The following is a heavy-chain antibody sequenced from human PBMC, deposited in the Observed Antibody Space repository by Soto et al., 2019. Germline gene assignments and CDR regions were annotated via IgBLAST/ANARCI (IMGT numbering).Heavy chain of an antibody. V-gene: IGHV1-69*06. CDR1: GGTFSSYA. CDR3: ARDKWIAAAGYYYGMDV. CDR2: IIPIFGTA. Sequence: GASVKVSCKASGGTFSSYAISWVRQAPGQGLEWMGGIIPIFGTANYAQKFQGRVTITADKSTSTAYMELSSLRSEDTAVYYCARDKWIAAAGYYYGMDVWGQGTTVTVSS. D-gene: IGHD6-13*01. J-gene: IGHJ6*02.